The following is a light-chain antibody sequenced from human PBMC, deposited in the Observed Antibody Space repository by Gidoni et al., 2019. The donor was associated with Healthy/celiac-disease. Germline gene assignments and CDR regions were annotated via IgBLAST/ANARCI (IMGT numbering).Light chain of an antibody. J-gene: IGKJ2*01. CDR2: GAS. V-gene: IGKV3-20*01. Sequence: EIVLTQSPVTLSLSPGERATLSCRASQSVSSSYLAWYQQKPGQAPRLLIYGASSRATGIPDRFSGSGSGTDFTLTISRLEPEDFAVYYCQQYGSSLFGQGTKLEIK. CDR1: QSVSSSY. CDR3: QQYGSSL.